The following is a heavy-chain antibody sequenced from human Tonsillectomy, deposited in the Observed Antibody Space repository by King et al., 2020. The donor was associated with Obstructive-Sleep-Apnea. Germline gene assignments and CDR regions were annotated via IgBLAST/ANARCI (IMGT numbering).Heavy chain of an antibody. D-gene: IGHD3-3*01. CDR2: IKQDGSEK. J-gene: IGHJ4*02. CDR3: ARVSFPETQSPYYDFWSTLAPYYFDY. CDR1: GFTFSSYW. V-gene: IGHV3-7*03. Sequence: VQLVESGGGLVQPGGSLRLSCAASGFTFSSYWMSWVRQAPGKGLEWVANIKQDGSEKYYVDSVKGRFTISRDNAKNSLYLQMNSLRAEDTAVYYCARVSFPETQSPYYDFWSTLAPYYFDYWGQGTLVTVSS.